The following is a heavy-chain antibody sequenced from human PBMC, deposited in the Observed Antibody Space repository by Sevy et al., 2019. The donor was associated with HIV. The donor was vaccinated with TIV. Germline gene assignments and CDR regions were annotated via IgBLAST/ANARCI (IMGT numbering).Heavy chain of an antibody. Sequence: GPSVKVSCKASGYTFTSYRVSWVRQAPGQGLEWMGWISAHNGDTHYAQKFQGRVTMTTDTPTSTAYMDLRSLRSDDTAVYYCARAYCSGGSCYSLAYWGQGTLVTVSS. J-gene: IGHJ4*02. CDR1: GYTFTSYR. CDR2: ISAHNGDT. D-gene: IGHD2-15*01. CDR3: ARAYCSGGSCYSLAY. V-gene: IGHV1-18*01.